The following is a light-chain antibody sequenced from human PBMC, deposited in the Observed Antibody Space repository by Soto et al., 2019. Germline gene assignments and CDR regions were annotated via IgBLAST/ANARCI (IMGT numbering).Light chain of an antibody. Sequence: EIVMTQSPSTLSLSPGERATLSCRASQSVSSDLAWYQQKSGQAPRLLIYAASSRATGIPARFSGSGSGTDFTLTISSLEPEDFAVYYCQQYDKWPRTFGQGTQLEIK. J-gene: IGKJ1*01. CDR3: QQYDKWPRT. CDR2: AAS. CDR1: QSVSSD. V-gene: IGKV3-11*01.